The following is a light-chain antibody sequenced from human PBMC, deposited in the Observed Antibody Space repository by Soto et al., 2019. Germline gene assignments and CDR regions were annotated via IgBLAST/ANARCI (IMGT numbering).Light chain of an antibody. Sequence: QSALTQPASLSGSPGQSITISCTGTSSDIGAYDYVSWFQQHPGKAPKLMIFEDTKRPSGVSHRFSGSKSGNTASLTIAGLQPEDAADYYCCSYAGSSTMTFGGGTKLTVL. CDR3: CSYAGSSTMT. CDR2: EDT. CDR1: SSDIGAYDY. V-gene: IGLV2-14*03. J-gene: IGLJ2*01.